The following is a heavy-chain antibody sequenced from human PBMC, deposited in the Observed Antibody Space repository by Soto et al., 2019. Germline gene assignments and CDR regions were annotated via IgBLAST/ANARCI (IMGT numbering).Heavy chain of an antibody. D-gene: IGHD2-15*01. J-gene: IGHJ4*02. CDR2: ISYDGNNK. V-gene: IGHV3-30*18. CDR1: GLTFSRYG. Sequence: QVQLVESGGGVVQPGRSLRLSCAASGLTFSRYGFHWVRQAPGKGLEWVAVISYDGNNKYYADSVKGRFTISRDNSENTLFLQMNSLRAEDTAVYYWAKLPNPSIVVDPAESDYWGQGTLVTVSS. CDR3: AKLPNPSIVVDPAESDY.